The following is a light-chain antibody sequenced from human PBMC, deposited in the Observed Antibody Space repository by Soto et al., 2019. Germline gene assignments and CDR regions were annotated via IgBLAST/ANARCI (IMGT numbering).Light chain of an antibody. CDR2: GAS. J-gene: IGKJ3*01. V-gene: IGKV3-15*01. Sequence: EIVMRQSPVTLSVSPGRRDTLSCSARQNVSNTLAWYHQKPGQAPRLLIDGASTRAPGFPARFSGSGSGTDFTLTIGSLQSEDFAVYYCQQYGSSPLTFGPGTKVDIK. CDR1: QNVSNT. CDR3: QQYGSSPLT.